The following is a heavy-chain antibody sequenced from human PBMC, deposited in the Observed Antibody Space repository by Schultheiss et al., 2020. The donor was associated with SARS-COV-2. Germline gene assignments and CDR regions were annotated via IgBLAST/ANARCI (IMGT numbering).Heavy chain of an antibody. CDR3: ARDGPFGSNAFDI. J-gene: IGHJ3*02. D-gene: IGHD2/OR15-2a*01. CDR2: IGTAGDT. Sequence: GGSLRLSCAASGFTFSSYWMHWVRQGPGKGLVWVSAIGTAGDTYYPGSVKGRFTISRDNAKNSLYLQMNSLRAEDTAVYYCARDGPFGSNAFDIWGQGTMVTVSS. CDR1: GFTFSSYW. V-gene: IGHV3-13*01.